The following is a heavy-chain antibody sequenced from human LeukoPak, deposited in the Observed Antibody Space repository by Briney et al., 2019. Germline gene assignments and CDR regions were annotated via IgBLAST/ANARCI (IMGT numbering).Heavy chain of an antibody. D-gene: IGHD5-18*01. CDR3: AREDSYGYGGVWFDP. Sequence: PSETLSLTCTVSGGSISSYYWSWIRQPPGKGLEWIGYIYYSGSTNYNPSLKSRVTISVDTSKNQFSLKLSSVTAADTAVYYRAREDSYGYGGVWFDPWGQGTLVTVSS. CDR1: GGSISSYY. V-gene: IGHV4-59*01. J-gene: IGHJ5*02. CDR2: IYYSGST.